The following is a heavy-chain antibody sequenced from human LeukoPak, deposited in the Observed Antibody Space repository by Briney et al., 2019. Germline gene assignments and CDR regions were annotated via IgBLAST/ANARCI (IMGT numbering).Heavy chain of an antibody. V-gene: IGHV1-2*02. J-gene: IGHJ4*02. CDR3: SNEYHDF. CDR1: LYSFTDYY. Sequence: PVASVKVSCKASLYSFTDYYIHWLRQAPGQGLEWMGWISLTSGDTNYAQTFQGRVTMTRDTSISTAYMELSGLRIDDTAVYYCSNEYHDFWGRGTLVTVSS. CDR2: ISLTSGDT. D-gene: IGHD2/OR15-2a*01.